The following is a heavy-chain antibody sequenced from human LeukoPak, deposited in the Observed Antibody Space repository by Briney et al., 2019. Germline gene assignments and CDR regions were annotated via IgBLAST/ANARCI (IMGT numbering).Heavy chain of an antibody. CDR2: ISGGSTTI. Sequence: GGSLRLSCAASGFTFSSSNMHWVRQAPGQGLEWVSYISGGSTTIYYADSVKGRFTISRDNANNSLYLQMNSLRDEDTAVYYCARRNSGTLGNRFDPWGQGTLVTVSS. CDR1: GFTFSSSN. CDR3: ARRNSGTLGNRFDP. D-gene: IGHD1-26*01. V-gene: IGHV3-48*02. J-gene: IGHJ5*02.